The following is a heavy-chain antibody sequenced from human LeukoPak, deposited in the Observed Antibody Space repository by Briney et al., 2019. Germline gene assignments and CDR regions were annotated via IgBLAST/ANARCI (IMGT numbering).Heavy chain of an antibody. J-gene: IGHJ4*02. CDR2: ISYSGTT. CDR3: ARDIAVAGFDY. D-gene: IGHD6-19*01. V-gene: IGHV4-39*07. Sequence: SETLSLTCTVSGGSVSNRNYYWGWIRQPPGKGLEWIGTISYSGTTYYNPSLKSGVTISVDTSKNQFSLKLSPVTAADTAVYYCARDIAVAGFDYWGRGTLVTVSS. CDR1: GGSVSNRNYY.